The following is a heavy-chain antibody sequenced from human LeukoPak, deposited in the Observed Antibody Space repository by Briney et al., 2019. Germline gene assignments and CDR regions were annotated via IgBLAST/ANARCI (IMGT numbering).Heavy chain of an antibody. D-gene: IGHD3-3*01. CDR1: GFTFRNYL. CDR3: ASPEWLPDSIDI. CDR2: ISSTGGTI. Sequence: GGSLRLSCAASGFTFRNYLMNWVRQAPGKGLEWVSFISSTGGTIYYADSVKGRFTVPRDNGKNSLYLQMNSLRAEDTAVYYCASPEWLPDSIDIWGQGTLVTVSS. J-gene: IGHJ3*02. V-gene: IGHV3-48*01.